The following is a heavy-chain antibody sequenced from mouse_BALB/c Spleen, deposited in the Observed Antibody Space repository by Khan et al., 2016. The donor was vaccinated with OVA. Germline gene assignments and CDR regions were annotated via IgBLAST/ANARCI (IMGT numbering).Heavy chain of an antibody. CDR3: TRWSYWFAY. Sequence: LQQPGSELVRPGASVKLSCKASGYTFTSYWMHWVKQRPGQGIEWIGDIYPGSGSTNYDEKFKSKATLTVDKSSSTAYMQLSSLTSEDSAVYYCTRWSYWFAYWGQGTLVTVSA. D-gene: IGHD2-12*01. V-gene: IGHV1S22*01. CDR2: IYPGSGST. J-gene: IGHJ3*01. CDR1: GYTFTSYW.